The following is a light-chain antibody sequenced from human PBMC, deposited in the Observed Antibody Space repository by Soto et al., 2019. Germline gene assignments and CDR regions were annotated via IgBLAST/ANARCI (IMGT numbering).Light chain of an antibody. J-gene: IGKJ4*01. Sequence: DIQMTQSPSSVSASVGDRVTITCRASQGISSWLAWYQQKPGKAPKLLIYAASNLQSGVPSRFSGSGSGTDFTPPITSLQPEDFASYYCKQAYRFPLTFGGGTKVEIK. CDR3: KQAYRFPLT. CDR1: QGISSW. V-gene: IGKV1D-12*01. CDR2: AAS.